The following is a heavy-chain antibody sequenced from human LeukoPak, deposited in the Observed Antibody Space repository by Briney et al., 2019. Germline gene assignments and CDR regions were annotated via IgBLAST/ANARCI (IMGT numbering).Heavy chain of an antibody. CDR2: ISGSGGST. Sequence: PGGSLRLSCAASGFTFSSYAMSWVRQAPGKGLEWVSAISGSGGSTYYADSVKGRFTISRDNAKNTLYLQMSSLRAEDTAVYYCARETGYCSSTSCYRPGDYWGQGTLVTVSS. J-gene: IGHJ4*02. V-gene: IGHV3-23*01. CDR3: ARETGYCSSTSCYRPGDY. CDR1: GFTFSSYA. D-gene: IGHD2-2*01.